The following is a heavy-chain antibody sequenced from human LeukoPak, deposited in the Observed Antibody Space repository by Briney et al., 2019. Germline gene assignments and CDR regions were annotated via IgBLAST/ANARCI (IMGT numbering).Heavy chain of an antibody. J-gene: IGHJ4*02. D-gene: IGHD3-10*01. V-gene: IGHV3-7*01. Sequence: GGSLRLSCAASGFTFSSYAMSWVRQAPGKGLEWVANIKQDGSEKYYVDSVKGRFTISRDNSKNTLYLQMNSLRAEDTAVYYCAKDPGSGSPSPPDYWGQGTLVTVSS. CDR2: IKQDGSEK. CDR3: AKDPGSGSPSPPDY. CDR1: GFTFSSYA.